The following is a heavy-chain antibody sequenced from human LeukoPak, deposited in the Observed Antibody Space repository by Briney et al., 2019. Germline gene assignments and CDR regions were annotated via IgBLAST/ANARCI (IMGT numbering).Heavy chain of an antibody. CDR3: ARGFYYDSSGYYPFDY. CDR2: IIPIFGTA. J-gene: IGHJ4*02. CDR1: GGTFSSYA. Sequence: SVKVSCKASGGTFSSYAISWVRQAPGQGLEWMGGIIPIFGTANYAQKFQGRVTITADESTSTAYMELSSLRSEDTAVYYCARGFYYDSSGYYPFDYWGQGTLVTVSS. D-gene: IGHD3-22*01. V-gene: IGHV1-69*13.